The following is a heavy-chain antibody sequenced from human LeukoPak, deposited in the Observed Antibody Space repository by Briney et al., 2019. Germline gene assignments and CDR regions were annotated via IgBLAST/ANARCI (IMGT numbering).Heavy chain of an antibody. CDR2: IKSKTDGGTT. J-gene: IGHJ3*02. CDR3: TTGPPDHYDYVWGRGHDAFDI. D-gene: IGHD3-16*01. V-gene: IGHV3-15*01. CDR1: GFTFSNAW. Sequence: PGGSLRLSCAASGFTFSNAWMSWVRQAPGKGLEWVGRIKSKTDGGTTDYAAPVKGRFTISRDDSKNTLYLQMNSLKTEDTAVYYCTTGPPDHYDYVWGRGHDAFDIWGQGTMVTVSS.